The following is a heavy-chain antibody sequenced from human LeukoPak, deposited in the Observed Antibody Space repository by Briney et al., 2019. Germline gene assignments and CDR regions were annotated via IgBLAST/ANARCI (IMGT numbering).Heavy chain of an antibody. CDR1: GFPLSSYS. J-gene: IGHJ4*02. V-gene: IGHV3-48*01. CDR2: ISSSGSAI. D-gene: IGHD2-15*01. CDR3: VRAKGSYLDY. Sequence: GGSLRLSCAASGFPLSSYSINWVRQAPGKGLEWVSYISSSGSAIYYVDSVKGRCTVSRDNAKNSLFLQMNSPRAEDTAVYYCVRAKGSYLDYWGQGALVTVSS.